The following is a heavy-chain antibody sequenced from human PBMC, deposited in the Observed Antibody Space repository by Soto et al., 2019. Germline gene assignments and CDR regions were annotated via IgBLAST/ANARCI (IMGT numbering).Heavy chain of an antibody. D-gene: IGHD6-13*01. CDR3: ATSRYSSIPFDY. J-gene: IGHJ4*02. CDR2: FDPEDGET. CDR1: GYTLTELS. V-gene: IGHV1-24*01. Sequence: ASVKVSCKVSGYTLTELSMHWLRQAPGKGLEWMGGFDPEDGETIYAQKSQGRVTMTEDTSTDTAYMELSSLRSEDTAVYYCATSRYSSIPFDYWGQGTLVTVSS.